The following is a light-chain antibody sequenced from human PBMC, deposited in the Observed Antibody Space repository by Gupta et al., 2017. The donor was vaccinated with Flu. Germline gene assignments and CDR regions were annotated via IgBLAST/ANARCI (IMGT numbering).Light chain of an antibody. J-gene: IGLJ3*02. CDR1: SSNIANNY. V-gene: IGLV1-51*01. CDR3: ATWDSSLSAGV. CDR2: DNY. Sequence: QSVLTQPPSVSAAPGQKVTISCSGSSSNIANNYVSWYQQLPGTAPKLLIYDNYKRPSGIPDRFSGSKSGTSATLDITGLQTGEEADYYCATWDSSLSAGVFGGGTKLTVL.